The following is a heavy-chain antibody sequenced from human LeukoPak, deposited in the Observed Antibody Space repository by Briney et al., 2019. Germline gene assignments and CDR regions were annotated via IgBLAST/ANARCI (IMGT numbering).Heavy chain of an antibody. J-gene: IGHJ4*02. CDR2: IYYSGST. D-gene: IGHD6-13*01. CDR1: GGSISSGVYY. Sequence: SETLSLTRSVSGGSISSGVYYWSWIRQHPGKGLEWIGYIYYSGSTNYNPSLKSRVTISVDTSKNQFSLKLSSVTAADTAVYYCARGAGIAAAGTFDYWGQGTLVTVSS. V-gene: IGHV4-31*03. CDR3: ARGAGIAAAGTFDY.